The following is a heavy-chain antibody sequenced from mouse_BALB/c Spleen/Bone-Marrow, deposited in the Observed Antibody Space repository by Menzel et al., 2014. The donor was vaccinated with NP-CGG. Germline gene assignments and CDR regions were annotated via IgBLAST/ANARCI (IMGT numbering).Heavy chain of an antibody. CDR1: GFTFSSYG. Sequence: EVQGVESGGGLVQPGGSLKLSCAASGFTFSSYGMSWVRQTPDKRLELVATINTNGGNTYYPDSVKGRFTISRGNAKNTLYLQMSSLKSEDTAMYYCARGLDYWVQGTTLTVSS. CDR3: ARGLDY. J-gene: IGHJ2*01. V-gene: IGHV5-6-3*01. CDR2: INTNGGNT.